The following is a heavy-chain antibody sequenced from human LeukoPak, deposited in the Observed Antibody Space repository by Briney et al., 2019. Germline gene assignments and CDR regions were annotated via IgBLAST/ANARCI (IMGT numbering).Heavy chain of an antibody. J-gene: IGHJ4*02. V-gene: IGHV1-2*02. Sequence: GASVKVSCKASGYTFTGYYMHWVRQAPGLGLEWMGWINPNSGGTNYAQKFQGRVTMTRDTSISTAYMELSRLRSDDTAVYYCARGPLVATDYFDYWGQGTLVTVSS. CDR1: GYTFTGYY. D-gene: IGHD5-12*01. CDR2: INPNSGGT. CDR3: ARGPLVATDYFDY.